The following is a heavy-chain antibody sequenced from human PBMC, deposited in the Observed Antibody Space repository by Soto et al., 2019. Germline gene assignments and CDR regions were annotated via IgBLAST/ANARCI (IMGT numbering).Heavy chain of an antibody. CDR3: AASIFYYGMDV. CDR1: GYTFTNYW. V-gene: IGHV5-51*01. Sequence: GESLKISCNGSGYTFTNYWIGWVRQMPGKGPEWMGIIYPGDSGTKYNPSFQGQVTISADKSITTTYLQWSSLKASDTAIYYCAASIFYYGMDVWGQGTTVTVSS. CDR2: IYPGDSGT. J-gene: IGHJ6*02.